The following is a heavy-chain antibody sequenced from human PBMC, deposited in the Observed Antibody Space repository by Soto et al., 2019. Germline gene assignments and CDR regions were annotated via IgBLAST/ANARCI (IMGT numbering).Heavy chain of an antibody. CDR1: GYTFTSYG. J-gene: IGHJ4*02. CDR3: ATMSGYCSGGSCYFDYFDY. Sequence: ASVKVSCKASGYTFTSYGISWVRQAPGQGLEWMGWISAYNGNTNYAQKLQGRVTMTTDTSTSTAYMELRSLRSDDTAVYYCATMSGYCSGGSCYFDYFDYRAQRTPVTVSS. V-gene: IGHV1-18*01. D-gene: IGHD2-15*01. CDR2: ISAYNGNT.